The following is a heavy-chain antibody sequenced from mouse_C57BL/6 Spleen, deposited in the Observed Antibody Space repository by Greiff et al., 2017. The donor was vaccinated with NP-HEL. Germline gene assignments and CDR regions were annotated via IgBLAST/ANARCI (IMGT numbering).Heavy chain of an antibody. CDR2: IRNKANGYTT. D-gene: IGHD2-3*01. Sequence: EVQVVESGGGLVQPGGSLSLSCAASGFTFTDYYMSWVRQPPGKALEWLGFIRNKANGYTTEYSASVKGRFTISRDNSQSILYLQMNALRAEDSATYYCARYNLDGYSWFAYWGQGTLVTVSA. J-gene: IGHJ3*01. CDR3: ARYNLDGYSWFAY. V-gene: IGHV7-3*01. CDR1: GFTFTDYY.